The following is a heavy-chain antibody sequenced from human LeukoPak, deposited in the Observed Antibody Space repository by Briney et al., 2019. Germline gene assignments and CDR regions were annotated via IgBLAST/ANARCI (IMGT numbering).Heavy chain of an antibody. Sequence: PSETLSLTCGVSGGSISNTNWWSWVRQPPGQGLEWIGEISLTGLTHYNPSLESRVTVSLDKSKNQLSLNLTSVTAADTATYFCSRESGPFCPFGYWGQGTLVIVSS. CDR3: SRESGPFCPFGY. CDR1: GGSISNTNW. CDR2: ISLTGLT. J-gene: IGHJ4*02. D-gene: IGHD1-26*01. V-gene: IGHV4-4*02.